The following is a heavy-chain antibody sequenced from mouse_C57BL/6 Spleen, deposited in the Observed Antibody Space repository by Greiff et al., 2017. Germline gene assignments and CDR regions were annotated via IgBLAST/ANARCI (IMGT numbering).Heavy chain of an antibody. J-gene: IGHJ3*01. V-gene: IGHV1-82*01. CDR3: ARHFYDGYYGGFAY. CDR2: IYPGDGDT. CDR1: GYAFSSSW. D-gene: IGHD2-3*01. Sequence: QVQLQQSGPELVKPGASVKISCKASGYAFSSSWMNWVKQRPGKGLEWIGRIYPGDGDTNYNGKFKGKATLTADKSSSTAYMQLSSLTSEDSAVYFCARHFYDGYYGGFAYWGQGTLVTVSA.